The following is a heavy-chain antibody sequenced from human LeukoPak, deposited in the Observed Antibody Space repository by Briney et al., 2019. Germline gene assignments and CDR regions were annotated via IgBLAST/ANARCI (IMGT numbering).Heavy chain of an antibody. CDR3: AKEGVAARPTSLYYFDY. V-gene: IGHV3-23*01. CDR2: ISGSGGST. Sequence: GGSLKLSCAASGFTFSSYAMSWVRQAPGKGLEWVSAISGSGGSTYYADSVKGRFTISRDNSKNTLYLQMNSLRAEDTAVYYCAKEGVAARPTSLYYFDYWGQGTLVTVSS. CDR1: GFTFSSYA. D-gene: IGHD6-6*01. J-gene: IGHJ4*02.